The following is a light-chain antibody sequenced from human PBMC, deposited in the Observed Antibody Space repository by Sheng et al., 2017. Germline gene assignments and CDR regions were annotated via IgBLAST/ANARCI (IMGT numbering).Light chain of an antibody. CDR3: QQYNNWPPLT. V-gene: IGKV3-15*01. Sequence: EKVMTQSPATLSASPGERVTLSCRASESVAGNLAWYQQRPGQAPRLLIYAASTRAIDIPARFSGSGSGTEFTLTISSLQSEDFALYYCQQYNNWPPLTFGGGTKVEIK. CDR1: ESVAGN. CDR2: AAS. J-gene: IGKJ4*01.